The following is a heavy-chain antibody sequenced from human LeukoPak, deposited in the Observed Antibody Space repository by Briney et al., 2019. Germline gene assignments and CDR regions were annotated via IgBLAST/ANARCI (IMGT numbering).Heavy chain of an antibody. J-gene: IGHJ5*02. V-gene: IGHV4-34*01. CDR1: GGSFSGYY. D-gene: IGHD5-18*01. CDR3: ARGGRIQLWFHSTWFDP. CDR2: INHSGST. Sequence: SETLSLTCAVYGGSFSGYYWSWIRQPPGKGLEWIGEINHSGSTNYNPSLKSRVTISVDTSKNQFSLKLSSVTAADTAVYYCARGGRIQLWFHSTWFDPWGQGTLVTVSS.